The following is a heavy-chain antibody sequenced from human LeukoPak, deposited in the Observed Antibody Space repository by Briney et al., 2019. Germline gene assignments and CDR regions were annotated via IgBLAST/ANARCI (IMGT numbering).Heavy chain of an antibody. CDR2: IYPDDSDA. V-gene: IGHV5-51*01. CDR3: ARHTQEAFDY. CDR1: GYHFTSHW. Sequence: GESLKISCKGSGYHFTSHWIGWVRQMSGKGLEWMGIIYPDDSDARYSPSFQGQVTISADKSISTAYLQWSSLKASDTAMYYCARHTQEAFDYWGQGTLVTVSS. J-gene: IGHJ4*02.